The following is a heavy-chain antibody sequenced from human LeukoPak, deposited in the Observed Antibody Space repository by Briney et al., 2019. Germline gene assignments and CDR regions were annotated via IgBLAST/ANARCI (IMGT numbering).Heavy chain of an antibody. CDR3: AREGSDSAYDYYY. CDR2: ISTSGST. Sequence: SETLSLTCTVSGGSISSYYWSWIRQPAGKGLEWIGRISTSGSTTYKPSLRSRVTTSVDTSKNQFSLKLSSVIAADTAVYYCAREGSDSAYDYYYWGQGTLVTVSS. V-gene: IGHV4-4*07. J-gene: IGHJ4*02. CDR1: GGSISSYY. D-gene: IGHD5-12*01.